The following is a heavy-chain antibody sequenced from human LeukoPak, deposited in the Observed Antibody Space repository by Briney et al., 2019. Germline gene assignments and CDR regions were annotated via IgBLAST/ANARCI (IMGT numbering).Heavy chain of an antibody. Sequence: ASVKVSCKASGYTFTGYYMHWVRQAPGQGLEWMGWINPNSGGTNYAQKFQGRVTMTRDTSISTAYMELSRLRPDDTAVYYCARVVGSSGWFRGNYYMDVWGKGTTVTVSS. J-gene: IGHJ6*03. CDR1: GYTFTGYY. V-gene: IGHV1-2*02. CDR2: INPNSGGT. D-gene: IGHD6-19*01. CDR3: ARVVGSSGWFRGNYYMDV.